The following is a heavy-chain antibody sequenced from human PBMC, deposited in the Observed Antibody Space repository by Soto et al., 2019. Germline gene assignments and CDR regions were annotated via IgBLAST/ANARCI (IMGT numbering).Heavy chain of an antibody. CDR2: IYSAGNT. V-gene: IGHV3-66*01. D-gene: IGHD1-26*01. CDR1: GFTFSSYW. Sequence: PGGSLRLSCAASGFTFSSYWMSWVRQAPGKGLEWISIIYSAGNTYYADSVKGRFTISRDNSKNTLYLQMNSLGAEDTAVYYCARDFVVGGPTINYYYDMDVWGQGTTVTVSS. CDR3: ARDFVVGGPTINYYYDMDV. J-gene: IGHJ6*02.